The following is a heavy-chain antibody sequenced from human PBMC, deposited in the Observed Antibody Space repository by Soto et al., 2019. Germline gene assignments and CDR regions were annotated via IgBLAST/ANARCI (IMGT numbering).Heavy chain of an antibody. Sequence: QVYLVQSGAEVKKPGSSVKVSCKALRGTFTNYAFSWVRQAPGQGLEWMGGIMPFFGSGHYAQKFQGRINITADESTSSVYLVLTSLRSEDTAVYYCARDGAGYYSHFVYWGQGTLVTVSS. D-gene: IGHD3-22*01. CDR3: ARDGAGYYSHFVY. CDR2: IMPFFGSG. V-gene: IGHV1-69*01. CDR1: RGTFTNYA. J-gene: IGHJ4*02.